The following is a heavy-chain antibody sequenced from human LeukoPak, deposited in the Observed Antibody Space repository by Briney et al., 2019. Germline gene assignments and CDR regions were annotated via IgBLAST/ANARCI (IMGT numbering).Heavy chain of an antibody. CDR3: ASGGDYHENY. CDR1: GGTFSSYA. D-gene: IGHD3-10*01. CDR2: IIPIFGTA. Sequence: ASVKVSCKASGGTFSSYAISWVRQAPGQGLEWMGGIIPIFGTANYAQKFQGRVTITTDESTSTAYMELSSLRSEDTAVYYCASGGDYHENYWGQGTLVTVSS. V-gene: IGHV1-69*05. J-gene: IGHJ4*02.